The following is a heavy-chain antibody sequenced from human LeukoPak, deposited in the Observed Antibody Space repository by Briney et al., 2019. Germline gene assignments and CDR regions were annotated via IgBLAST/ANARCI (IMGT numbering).Heavy chain of an antibody. Sequence: GGSLRLSCAASGLTFSHYAMSWVRQAPGKGLEWVSGIIGSGGSTYYADSVKGRFTISRDNSKTTVYLQMNSLKADDTAVYYCVKEGPRVHFDYWGQGTLVTVSS. V-gene: IGHV3-23*01. J-gene: IGHJ4*02. CDR2: IIGSGGST. CDR3: VKEGPRVHFDY. CDR1: GLTFSHYA.